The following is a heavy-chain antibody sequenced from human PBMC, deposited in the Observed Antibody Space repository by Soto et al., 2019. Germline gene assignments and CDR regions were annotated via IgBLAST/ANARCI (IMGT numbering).Heavy chain of an antibody. V-gene: IGHV1-69*12. CDR1: GGTFSSYA. D-gene: IGHD2-15*01. CDR3: ARGLVVVDATASYNWFGP. Sequence: QVQLVQSGAEVKKPGSSVKVSCKASGGTFSSYAISWVRQAPGQGLEWMGGSIPIFGTANYAQKFQGRVTMPADESTRSDYMELSSLRSEDTAVYYCARGLVVVDATASYNWFGPWGQGSLVTVSS. CDR2: SIPIFGTA. J-gene: IGHJ5*02.